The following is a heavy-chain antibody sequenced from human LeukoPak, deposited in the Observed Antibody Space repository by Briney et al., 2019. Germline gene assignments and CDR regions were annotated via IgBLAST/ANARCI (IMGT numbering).Heavy chain of an antibody. V-gene: IGHV3-21*04. J-gene: IGHJ4*02. CDR2: ISSSSSYI. D-gene: IGHD6-19*01. CDR3: ANGAGDSSGWYNHFGY. Sequence: GGSLRLSCAASGFTFSSYSMNWVRQAPGKGLEWVSSISSSSSYIYYADSVKGRFTISRDNSKNSLYLQMNSLRTEDTALYYCANGAGDSSGWYNHFGYWGQGTLVTVSS. CDR1: GFTFSSYS.